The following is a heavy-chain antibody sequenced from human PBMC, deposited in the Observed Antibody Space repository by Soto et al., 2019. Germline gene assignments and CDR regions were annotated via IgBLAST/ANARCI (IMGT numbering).Heavy chain of an antibody. CDR2: ITDTGGDT. CDR1: CTTFGSRA. V-gene: IGHV3-23*01. D-gene: IGHD3-10*01. Sequence: GGSLRLSCVASCTTFGSRAISWGRQAPGEGLEWVSTITDTGGDTKYADSVRGRFTMSRDNSEKTLYLQMNSLRVEDSALYYCAKGSTASYPGSRIFDFWGRGTLVTVSS. J-gene: IGHJ4*02. CDR3: AKGSTASYPGSRIFDF.